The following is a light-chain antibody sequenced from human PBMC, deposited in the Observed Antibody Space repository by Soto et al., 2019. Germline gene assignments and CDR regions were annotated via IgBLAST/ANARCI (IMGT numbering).Light chain of an antibody. Sequence: DIQMTQSPSSLSASIGDRVTITCRASQSISTYLSCYLVKPGEAPKLLIYGASTLRTGVPSRFSGSGSGTDFTLTISSLQPEDFATYYCQQSFNIPVTFGQGTRLEIK. J-gene: IGKJ5*01. CDR1: QSISTY. CDR2: GAS. V-gene: IGKV1-39*01. CDR3: QQSFNIPVT.